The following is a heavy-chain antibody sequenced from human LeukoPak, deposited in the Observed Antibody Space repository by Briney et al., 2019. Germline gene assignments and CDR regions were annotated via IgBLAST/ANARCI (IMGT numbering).Heavy chain of an antibody. CDR3: AKEIGGYDFWSLDV. CDR2: ISGSGAAT. Sequence: GSLRLSCAASAFTFSSYAMSWVRQAPGKGLEWVSTISGSGAATFYADSVKGRFTLSRDKSKNTAYLQMDSLRAEVTAVYYCAKEIGGYDFWSLDVWGKGTTVTVSS. D-gene: IGHD3-3*01. V-gene: IGHV3-23*01. J-gene: IGHJ6*04. CDR1: AFTFSSYA.